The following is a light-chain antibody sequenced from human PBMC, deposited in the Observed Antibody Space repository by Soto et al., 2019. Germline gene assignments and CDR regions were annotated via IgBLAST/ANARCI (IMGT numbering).Light chain of an antibody. V-gene: IGLV4-60*02. CDR3: ETWDSNTHTV. J-gene: IGLJ3*02. CDR1: SGHSSYI. Sequence: QSALTQSSSASASLGSSVKLTCTLSSGHSSYIIAWHQQQPGKAPRYLMKLEGSGSYNKGSGVPDRFSGSSSGADCYLTISNLQFEDEADYYCETWDSNTHTVFGGGTKVTVL. CDR2: LEGSGSY.